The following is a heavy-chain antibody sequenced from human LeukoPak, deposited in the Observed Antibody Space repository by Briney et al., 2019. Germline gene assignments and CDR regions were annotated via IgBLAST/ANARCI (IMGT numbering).Heavy chain of an antibody. CDR2: ISGSGGST. Sequence: PGGSLRLSCAASGFTFSSYAMSWVRQAPGKGLEWVSAISGSGGSTYYADSVKGRFTISRDNSKNTLYLQMNSLRGEDTAVYYCARRLMGATMQSPFDYWGQGTLVTVSS. V-gene: IGHV3-23*01. CDR3: ARRLMGATMQSPFDY. CDR1: GFTFSSYA. D-gene: IGHD1-26*01. J-gene: IGHJ4*02.